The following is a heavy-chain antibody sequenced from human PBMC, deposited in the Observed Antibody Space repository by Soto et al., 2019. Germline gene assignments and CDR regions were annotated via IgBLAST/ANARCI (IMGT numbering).Heavy chain of an antibody. J-gene: IGHJ4*02. D-gene: IGHD1-26*01. V-gene: IGHV1-46*01. CDR1: GYIFXHXF. CDR2: INPSSGTT. Sequence: QXQLVQSGAEMKQPGASVKLSCQASGYIFXHXFXHXXRQAPGQGLEWMGGINPSSGTTTYAQKFQGRVTVTRDTSTSTVYMELSSLGSGDTAMYYCARSXGETTSLFDYWGQGSLVTVSA. CDR3: ARSXGETTSLFDY.